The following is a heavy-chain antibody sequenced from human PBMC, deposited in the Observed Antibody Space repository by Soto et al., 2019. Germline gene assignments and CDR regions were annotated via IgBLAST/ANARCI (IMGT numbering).Heavy chain of an antibody. Sequence: PSETLSLTCTVSGGSISSSSYYWVWIRQPPGKGLEWIGSIYYSGTTYYNPSLKSRVTISVDTSKNQFSLKLRSVTAADTAVYYCARQSPDYLGSVAWFDPWGQGTLVTVSS. D-gene: IGHD6-19*01. CDR2: IYYSGTT. CDR1: GGSISSSSYY. CDR3: ARQSPDYLGSVAWFDP. J-gene: IGHJ5*02. V-gene: IGHV4-39*01.